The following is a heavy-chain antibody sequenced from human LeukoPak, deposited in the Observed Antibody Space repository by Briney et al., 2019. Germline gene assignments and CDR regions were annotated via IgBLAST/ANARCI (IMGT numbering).Heavy chain of an antibody. D-gene: IGHD3-22*01. V-gene: IGHV4-31*03. CDR2: IYYSGST. J-gene: IGHJ4*02. CDR3: ASSITMIVVFDY. Sequence: SETLSLTCTVSGGSISSGGYYWSWIRQHPGKGLEWIGYIYYSGSTYYNPSLESRVTISVDTSKNQFSLKLSSVTAADTAVYYCASSITMIVVFDYWGQGTLVIVSS. CDR1: GGSISSGGYY.